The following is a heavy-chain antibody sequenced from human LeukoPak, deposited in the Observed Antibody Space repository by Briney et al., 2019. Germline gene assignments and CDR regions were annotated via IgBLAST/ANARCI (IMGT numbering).Heavy chain of an antibody. D-gene: IGHD3-22*01. J-gene: IGHJ4*02. CDR3: ARDPYYYDSSGYYERGIFDY. V-gene: IGHV4-34*01. Sequence: ASETLSLTCAVYGGSFSGYYWSWIRQPPGKGLEWIGEINHSGSTNYNPSLKSRVTISVDTSKNQFSLKLSSVTAADTAVYYCARDPYYYDSSGYYERGIFDYWGQGTLVTVSS. CDR1: GGSFSGYY. CDR2: INHSGST.